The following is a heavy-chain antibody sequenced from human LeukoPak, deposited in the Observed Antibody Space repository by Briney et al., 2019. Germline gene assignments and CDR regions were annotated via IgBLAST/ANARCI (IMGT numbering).Heavy chain of an antibody. J-gene: IGHJ5*02. Sequence: SETLSLTCTVSGGSISSSSYYWGWIRQPPGKGLEWIGSIYYSGSTYYNPSLKSRVTISVDTSKNQFSLKLSSVTAADTAVYYCARVYIVVVPAGFDPWGQGTLVTVSS. D-gene: IGHD2-2*01. CDR3: ARVYIVVVPAGFDP. V-gene: IGHV4-39*01. CDR2: IYYSGST. CDR1: GGSISSSSYY.